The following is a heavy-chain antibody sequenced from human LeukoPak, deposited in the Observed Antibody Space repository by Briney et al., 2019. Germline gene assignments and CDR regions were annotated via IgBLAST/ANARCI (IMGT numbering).Heavy chain of an antibody. V-gene: IGHV3-53*01. CDR2: IYSGGST. CDR1: GFTVSGNY. J-gene: IGHJ4*02. D-gene: IGHD4-17*01. Sequence: QPGGSLRLSCADSGFTVSGNYMRWVRQAPGKGLEWVSVIYSGGSTYYADSVKGRFTISRDNSKNTLYLQMNSLRAEDTAVYSCASATRVTTGWQRFDYWGQGTLVTVSS. CDR3: ASATRVTTGWQRFDY.